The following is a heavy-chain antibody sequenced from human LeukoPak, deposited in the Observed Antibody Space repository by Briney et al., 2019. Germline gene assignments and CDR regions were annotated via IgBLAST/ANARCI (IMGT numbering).Heavy chain of an antibody. J-gene: IGHJ4*02. D-gene: IGHD3-10*01. CDR2: ISGSGGST. CDR1: GFTFSSYA. Sequence: GGSLRLSCAASGFTFSSYAMSWVRQAPGKGLEWVSAISGSGGSTYYADSVKGRFTISRDNAKNSLYLQMNSLRAEDTAVYYCARDEMSAYYYGSGSYWGQGALVTVSS. V-gene: IGHV3-23*01. CDR3: ARDEMSAYYYGSGSY.